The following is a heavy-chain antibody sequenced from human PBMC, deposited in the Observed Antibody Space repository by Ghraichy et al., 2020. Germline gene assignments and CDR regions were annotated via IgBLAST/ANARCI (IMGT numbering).Heavy chain of an antibody. D-gene: IGHD2-2*03. Sequence: SETLSLTCTVSGGSISSSSYYWGWIRQPPGKGLEWIGSIYYSGSTYYNPSLKSRVTISVDTSKNQFSLKLSSVTAADTAVYYCARLMDWFDPWGQGTLVTVSS. J-gene: IGHJ5*02. V-gene: IGHV4-39*01. CDR2: IYYSGST. CDR1: GGSISSSSYY. CDR3: ARLMDWFDP.